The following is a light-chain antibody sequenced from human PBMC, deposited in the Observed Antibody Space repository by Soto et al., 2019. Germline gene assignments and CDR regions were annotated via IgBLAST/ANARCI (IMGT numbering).Light chain of an antibody. CDR1: QDVGNL. Sequence: DIQMTQSPSSVSASVGDRVTITCQASQDVGNLLSWYQQKAGRAPKFMRKDAFNLETGVPSRFSGSGSGKYFSFTITSLQPEDVATYYCQQCREVPLTFGGGTKVDIK. CDR3: QQCREVPLT. V-gene: IGKV1-33*01. CDR2: DAF. J-gene: IGKJ4*01.